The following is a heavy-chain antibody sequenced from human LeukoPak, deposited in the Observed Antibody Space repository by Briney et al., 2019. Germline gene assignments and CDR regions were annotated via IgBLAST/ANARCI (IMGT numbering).Heavy chain of an antibody. CDR1: GGTFSSYV. Sequence: ASVKVSCKASGGTFSSYVISWVRQAPGQGLEWMGRIIPILGIANYAQKFQGRVTITADKSTSTAYMELSSLRSEDTAVYYCASQQDSSSFNWFDPWGQGTLVTVSS. V-gene: IGHV1-69*04. J-gene: IGHJ5*02. D-gene: IGHD6-13*01. CDR2: IIPILGIA. CDR3: ASQQDSSSFNWFDP.